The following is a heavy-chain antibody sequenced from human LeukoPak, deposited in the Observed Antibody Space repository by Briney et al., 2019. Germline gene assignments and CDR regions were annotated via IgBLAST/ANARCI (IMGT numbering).Heavy chain of an antibody. Sequence: PGGSLRLSCAASGFTFSSCAMNWVRQAPGKGLEWVSLITGSGGSTYYTDSVKGRFPISRDNSKNTLYLQMNSLTAEDTAVYYCAKRTGNSGPFDYWGQGTRVSVSS. CDR2: ITGSGGST. D-gene: IGHD4-23*01. J-gene: IGHJ4*02. V-gene: IGHV3-23*01. CDR1: GFTFSSCA. CDR3: AKRTGNSGPFDY.